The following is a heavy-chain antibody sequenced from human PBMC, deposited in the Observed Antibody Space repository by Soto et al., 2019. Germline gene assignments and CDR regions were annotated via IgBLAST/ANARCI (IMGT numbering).Heavy chain of an antibody. D-gene: IGHD6-6*01. V-gene: IGHV3-23*01. CDR1: GFTFTTYA. Sequence: EVQLLESGGGLVQPGGSQRLSCAASGFTFTTYAMSWVRQAPGKGLEWVSAISGSGGSTCYADSVKGRFTISRDNSKNTLYLQMHSLRAEDTAVYYCAKNWDTTSSSSSHWGQGTLVTVSS. CDR2: ISGSGGST. CDR3: AKNWDTTSSSSSH. J-gene: IGHJ4*02.